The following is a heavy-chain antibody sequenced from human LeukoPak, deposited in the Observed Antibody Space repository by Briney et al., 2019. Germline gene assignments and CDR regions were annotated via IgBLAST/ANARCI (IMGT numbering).Heavy chain of an antibody. CDR1: GDSISSSPYH. CDR3: ARHKTFWVSGGHTDAFDI. Sequence: SETLSLSCSVSGDSISSSPYHWAWIRQPPGKGLEWIGSFFYRGNSYYNPSLKSRLTTSVDMSKNQFSLRMNSVTAADTALYFCARHKTFWVSGGHTDAFDIWGQGTLVTVSS. V-gene: IGHV4-39*01. D-gene: IGHD3-10*01. CDR2: FFYRGNS. J-gene: IGHJ3*02.